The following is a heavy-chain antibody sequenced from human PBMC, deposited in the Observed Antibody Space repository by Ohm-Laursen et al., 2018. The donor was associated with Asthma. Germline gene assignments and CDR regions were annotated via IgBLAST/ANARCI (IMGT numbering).Heavy chain of an antibody. V-gene: IGHV3-21*01. J-gene: IGHJ1*01. CDR1: GYTFSRYS. D-gene: IGHD1-26*01. CDR2: ISTASTFI. Sequence: SLRLSCAATGYTFSRYSIHWIRQAPGKGLEWVASISTASTFIYYADSVRGRFTTSRDNAKNLVYLQMDGLRVDDTALYYCARIGPEWELPGREYSLHHWGEGTPVTVSS. CDR3: ARIGPEWELPGREYSLHH.